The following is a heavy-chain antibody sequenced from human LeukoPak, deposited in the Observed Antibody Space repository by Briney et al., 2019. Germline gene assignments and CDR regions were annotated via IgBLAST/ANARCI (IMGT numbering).Heavy chain of an antibody. Sequence: QPGGSLRLSCAASGFTFSSYAMSWVRQAPGKGLEWVSGISWNSGSIGYADSVKGRFTISRDNAKNSLYLQMNSLRAEDTALYYCAAAAGKEDLSHYYYGMDVWGQGTTVTVSS. CDR1: GFTFSSYA. D-gene: IGHD6-13*01. J-gene: IGHJ6*02. CDR3: AAAAGKEDLSHYYYGMDV. CDR2: ISWNSGSI. V-gene: IGHV3-9*01.